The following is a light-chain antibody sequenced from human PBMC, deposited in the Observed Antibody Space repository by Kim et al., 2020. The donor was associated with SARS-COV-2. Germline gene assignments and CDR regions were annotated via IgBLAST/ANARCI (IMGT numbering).Light chain of an antibody. CDR3: QAWDSNTFYV. Sequence: VSPGQTSSIICAGDKRGDNDACWYQQKPGQAHVRVIYQDNKRPSGIPERCSGSKAGKTATLTISGTQAMDEGDYYCQAWDSNTFYVFGTGTKVTVL. V-gene: IGLV3-1*01. CDR2: QDN. CDR1: KRGDND. J-gene: IGLJ1*01.